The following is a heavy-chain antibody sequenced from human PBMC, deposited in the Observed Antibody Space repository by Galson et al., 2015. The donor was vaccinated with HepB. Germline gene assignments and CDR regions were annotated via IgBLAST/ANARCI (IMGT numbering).Heavy chain of an antibody. V-gene: IGHV3-53*01. CDR3: AREIWGNSSSWYYYGMDV. Sequence: SLRLSCAASGFTVSSNYMSWVRQAPGKGLEWVSVIYSGGSTYYADSVKGRFTISRDNSKNTLYLQMNSLRAEDTAVYYCAREIWGNSSSWYYYGMDVWGQGTTVTVSS. J-gene: IGHJ6*02. D-gene: IGHD6-13*01. CDR1: GFTVSSNY. CDR2: IYSGGST.